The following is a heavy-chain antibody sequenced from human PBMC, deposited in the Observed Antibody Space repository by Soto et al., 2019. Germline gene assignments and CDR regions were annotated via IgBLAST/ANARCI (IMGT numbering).Heavy chain of an antibody. CDR1: VASINSGGYY. J-gene: IGHJ4*02. Sequence: QVQLQESGPGLVKPSETLSLTCTVSVASINSGGYYWSWIRQLPGKGLEWIGYIYFRGSTYYNPSLESRVTISLDTSQNQFSLKLSSVTAADTAMYFCASGDAWEALLAHWGQGILVTVSS. CDR2: IYFRGST. V-gene: IGHV4-31*03. D-gene: IGHD4-17*01. CDR3: ASGDAWEALLAH.